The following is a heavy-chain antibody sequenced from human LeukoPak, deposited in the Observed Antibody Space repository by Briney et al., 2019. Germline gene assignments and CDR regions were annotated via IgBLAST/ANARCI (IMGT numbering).Heavy chain of an antibody. D-gene: IGHD3-16*01. V-gene: IGHV4-34*01. Sequence: NPSETLSLTCAVYGGSFSGYYWSWIRQPPGKGLEWIGEINHSGSTNYNPSLKSRVTISVDTSKNQFSLKLSSVTAADTAVYYCARGPMITFWWVWFDPWGQGTLVTVSS. CDR3: ARGPMITFWWVWFDP. J-gene: IGHJ5*02. CDR1: GGSFSGYY. CDR2: INHSGST.